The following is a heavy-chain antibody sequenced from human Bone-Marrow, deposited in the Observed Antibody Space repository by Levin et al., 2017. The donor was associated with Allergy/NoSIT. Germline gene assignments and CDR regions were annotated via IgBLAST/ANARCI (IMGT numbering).Heavy chain of an antibody. CDR3: AKIGVSGQWYFDL. Sequence: GGSLRLSCAASGFPFSGHGMSWVRQTPEKGLEWVASISSGGDLTYYAYSVKGRFTISRANSMNTLYLQINSLRVEDTAVYYCAKIGVSGQWYFDLWGRGTLVTVSS. D-gene: IGHD3-3*01. CDR2: ISSGGDLT. V-gene: IGHV3-23*01. J-gene: IGHJ2*01. CDR1: GFPFSGHG.